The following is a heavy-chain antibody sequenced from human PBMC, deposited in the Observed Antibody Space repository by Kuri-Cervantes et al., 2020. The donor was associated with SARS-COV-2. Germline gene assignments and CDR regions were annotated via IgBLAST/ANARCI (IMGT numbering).Heavy chain of an antibody. V-gene: IGHV4-39*01. CDR2: IYYSGST. CDR3: ARANYDFWSGYYPADY. Sequence: SQTLSLTCAVSSGSISSSSYYWGWIRQPPGKGLEWIGSIYYSGSTYYNPSLKSRVTISVDTSKNQFSLKLSSVTAADTAVYYCARANYDFWSGYYPADYWGQGTLVTVSS. CDR1: SGSISSSSYY. D-gene: IGHD3-3*01. J-gene: IGHJ4*02.